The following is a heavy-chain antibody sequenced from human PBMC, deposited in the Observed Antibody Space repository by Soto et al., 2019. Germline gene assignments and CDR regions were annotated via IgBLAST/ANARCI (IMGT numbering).Heavy chain of an antibody. V-gene: IGHV3-23*01. J-gene: IGHJ6*02. CDR3: AKSLIAVAGKLQRYYYGMDV. CDR1: GFTFSSYA. Sequence: GGSLRLSCAASGFTFSSYAMSWVRQAPGKGLEWVSAISGSGGSTYYADSVKGRFTISRDNSKNTLYLQMNSLRAEDTAVYYCAKSLIAVAGKLQRYYYGMDVWGQGTTVTVSS. CDR2: ISGSGGST. D-gene: IGHD6-19*01.